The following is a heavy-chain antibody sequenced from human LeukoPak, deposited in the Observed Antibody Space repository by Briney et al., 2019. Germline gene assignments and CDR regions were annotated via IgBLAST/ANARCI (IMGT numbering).Heavy chain of an antibody. CDR1: GFTFSSYD. Sequence: GGSLRLSCAASGFTFSSYDMHWVRQATGKGLEWVSGIGTAGDTYYPGSVKGRFTISRENAKNSLYLQMNSLAAGDTAVYYCARGYYYGSGSYWGFDYWGQGTLVTVSS. CDR3: ARGYYYGSGSYWGFDY. V-gene: IGHV3-13*04. D-gene: IGHD3-10*01. J-gene: IGHJ4*02. CDR2: IGTAGDT.